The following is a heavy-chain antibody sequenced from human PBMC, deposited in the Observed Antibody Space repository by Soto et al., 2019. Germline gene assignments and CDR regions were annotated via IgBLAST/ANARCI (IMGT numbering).Heavy chain of an antibody. J-gene: IGHJ4*02. D-gene: IGHD4-17*01. V-gene: IGHV3-33*01. Sequence: QVQLVESGGGVVQPGRSLRLSCAASGFTFSSYGMHWVRQAPGKGLEWVAVIWYDGSNKYYADSVKGRFTISRDNSKNTLYLQMNSLRAEDTAVYYCARESGDYVGGYFDCWGQGTLVTVSS. CDR2: IWYDGSNK. CDR3: ARESGDYVGGYFDC. CDR1: GFTFSSYG.